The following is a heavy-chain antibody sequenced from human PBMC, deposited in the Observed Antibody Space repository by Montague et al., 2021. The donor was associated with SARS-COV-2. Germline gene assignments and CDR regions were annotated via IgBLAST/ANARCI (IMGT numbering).Heavy chain of an antibody. CDR2: INHSGST. D-gene: IGHD4-23*01. Sequence: SETLSLTRAVYGGSFSGYYWGWIRQHPGKGLEWIGEINHSGSTNYNPSLKSRVTISVDTSKNQFSLKLGSVTAADTAVYYCARLRMTTVEKDAFDIWGQGTMVTVSS. V-gene: IGHV4-34*01. CDR1: GGSFSGYY. CDR3: ARLRMTTVEKDAFDI. J-gene: IGHJ3*02.